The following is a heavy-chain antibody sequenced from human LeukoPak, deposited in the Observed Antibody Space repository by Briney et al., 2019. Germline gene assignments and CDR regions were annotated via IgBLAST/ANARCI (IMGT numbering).Heavy chain of an antibody. V-gene: IGHV3-64D*09. J-gene: IGHJ3*02. Sequence: GGSLRLSCTASGFTVSSSYMTWVRQAPGKGLEYVSAISSNGGSTNYADSVKGRFTISRDNSKNTLYLQMSSLRAEDTAVYYCVKRLAKDAFDIWGQGTMVTVSS. CDR1: GFTVSSSY. CDR3: VKRLAKDAFDI. CDR2: ISSNGGST. D-gene: IGHD3-22*01.